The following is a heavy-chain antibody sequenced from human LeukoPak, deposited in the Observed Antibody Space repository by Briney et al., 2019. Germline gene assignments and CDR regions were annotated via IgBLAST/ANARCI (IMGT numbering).Heavy chain of an antibody. V-gene: IGHV4-39*01. J-gene: IGHJ4*02. CDR1: GGSISSNSYY. CDR2: IYYSGST. Sequence: SETLSLTCTVSGGSISSNSYYWGWIRQPPGKGLEWIGSIYYSGSTYYNPSLKSRVAISVDTSKNQFSLKLSSVTAADTAVYYCASSANYGDNSGYFDYWGQGTLVTVPS. D-gene: IGHD4-23*01. CDR3: ASSANYGDNSGYFDY.